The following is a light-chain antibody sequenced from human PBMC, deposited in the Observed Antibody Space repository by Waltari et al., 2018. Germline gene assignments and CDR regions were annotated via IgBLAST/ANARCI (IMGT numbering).Light chain of an antibody. CDR3: QQYNNWPPLT. J-gene: IGKJ4*01. Sequence: EIVMTQSPATLSVSPGERATLSCRASQSVGRNLAWYQQKPGQAPRLLISGASNRATGIPARFSGSGYGTEFTLTISSLQSEDFAVYYCQQYNNWPPLTFGGGTTVEI. CDR2: GAS. CDR1: QSVGRN. V-gene: IGKV3-15*01.